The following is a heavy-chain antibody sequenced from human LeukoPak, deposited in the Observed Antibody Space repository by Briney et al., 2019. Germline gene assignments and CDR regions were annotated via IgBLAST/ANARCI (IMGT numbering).Heavy chain of an antibody. D-gene: IGHD3-22*01. CDR2: INHSGST. Sequence: SETLSLTCAVYGGSFSGYYWSWIRQPPGKGLEWIGEINHSGSTNYNPSLKSRVTISVDTFKNQFSLKLSSVTAADTAVYYCARGGMIVVVFDYWGQGTLVTVSS. V-gene: IGHV4-34*01. CDR1: GGSFSGYY. J-gene: IGHJ4*02. CDR3: ARGGMIVVVFDY.